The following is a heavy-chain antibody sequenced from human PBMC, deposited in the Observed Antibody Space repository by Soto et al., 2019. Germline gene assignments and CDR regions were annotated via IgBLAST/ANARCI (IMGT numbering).Heavy chain of an antibody. D-gene: IGHD2-15*01. Sequence: GGSLRLSCAASGFTFSNAWMSWVRQAPGKGLEWVGRIKSKTDGGTTDYAAPVKGRFTISRDDSKNTLYLQMNSLKTEDTAVYYCTSQLEYCSGGSCYRRDYWGQGTLVTV. CDR3: TSQLEYCSGGSCYRRDY. J-gene: IGHJ4*02. V-gene: IGHV3-15*01. CDR1: GFTFSNAW. CDR2: IKSKTDGGTT.